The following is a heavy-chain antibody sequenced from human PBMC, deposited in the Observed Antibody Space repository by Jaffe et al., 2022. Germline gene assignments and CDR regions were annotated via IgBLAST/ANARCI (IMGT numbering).Heavy chain of an antibody. CDR2: IYYSGST. V-gene: IGHV4-39*01. Sequence: QLQLQESGPGLVKPSETLSLTCTVSGGSISSSSYYWGWIRQPPGKGLEWIGSIYYSGSTYYNPSLKSRVTISVDTSKNQFSLKLSSVTAADTAVYYCARHGPDPNNKVDYWGQGTLVTVSS. J-gene: IGHJ4*02. CDR3: ARHGPDPNNKVDY. CDR1: GGSISSSSYY.